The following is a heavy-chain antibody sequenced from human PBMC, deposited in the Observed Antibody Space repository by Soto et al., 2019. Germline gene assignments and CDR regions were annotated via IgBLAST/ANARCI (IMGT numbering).Heavy chain of an antibody. CDR2: IYYSGST. V-gene: IGHV4-59*01. Sequence: SETLSLTCTVSGGSISSYYWSWIRQPPGKGLEWIGYIYYSGSTNYNPSLKSRVTISVDTSKNQFSLKLSSVTAADTAVYYCARVTIFGVAHMDVWGKGTTVTVSS. CDR3: ARVTIFGVAHMDV. D-gene: IGHD3-3*01. CDR1: GGSISSYY. J-gene: IGHJ6*03.